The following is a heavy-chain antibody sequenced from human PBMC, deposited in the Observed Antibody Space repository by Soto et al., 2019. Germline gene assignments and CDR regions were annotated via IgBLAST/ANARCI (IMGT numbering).Heavy chain of an antibody. CDR3: ARGLTKETYYDFWSGYYKGPRYYYYYGMDV. V-gene: IGHV4-34*01. CDR1: GGSFSGYY. J-gene: IGHJ6*02. D-gene: IGHD3-3*01. CDR2: INHSGST. Sequence: PSETLSLTCAVYGGSFSGYYWSWIRQPPGKGLEWIGEINHSGSTNYNPSLKSRVTISVDTSKNQFSLKLSSVTAADTAVYYCARGLTKETYYDFWSGYYKGPRYYYYYGMDVWGQGTTVTVSS.